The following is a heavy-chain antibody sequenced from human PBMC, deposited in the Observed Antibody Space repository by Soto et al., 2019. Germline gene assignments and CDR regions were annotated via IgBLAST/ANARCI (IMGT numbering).Heavy chain of an antibody. CDR2: IWYDGSNK. CDR1: GFTFSSYG. D-gene: IGHD3-9*01. CDR3: ARSTYYDILTGPDY. Sequence: GGSLRLSCAASGFTFSSYGMHWVRQAPGKGLEWVAVIWYDGSNKYYADSVKGRFTISRDNSKNTLYLQMNSLRAEDTAVYYCARSTYYDILTGPDYWGQGTLVTVSS. J-gene: IGHJ4*02. V-gene: IGHV3-33*01.